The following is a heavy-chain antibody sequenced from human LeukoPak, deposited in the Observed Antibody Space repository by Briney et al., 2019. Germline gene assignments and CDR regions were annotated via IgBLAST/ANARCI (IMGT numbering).Heavy chain of an antibody. J-gene: IGHJ4*02. Sequence: SETLSLTCSVSRGSISNYFWTWIRQPPGKGLEWIGYIYSSGSTYYNPSLKSRVTISVDTSKNRFSLKLSTVTAADTAVYYCARRPTGDPKFDYWGQGTLVTVSS. CDR3: ARRPTGDPKFDY. CDR1: RGSISNYF. D-gene: IGHD7-27*01. V-gene: IGHV4-59*08. CDR2: IYSSGST.